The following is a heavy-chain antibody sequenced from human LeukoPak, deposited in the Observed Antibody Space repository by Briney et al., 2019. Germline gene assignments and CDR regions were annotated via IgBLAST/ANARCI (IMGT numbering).Heavy chain of an antibody. CDR1: GFTFSRFA. CDR2: VSYIRVAT. CDR3: AKGFREFDTSTSYSSFDT. V-gene: IGHV3-23*01. J-gene: IGHJ3*02. Sequence: GGSLRLSCAASGFTFSRFALSWVRQAPGKGLEWVSGVSYIRVATYYADSVKGRFTISRDDSQNILYQQMNGLRAEDTAVYFCAKGFREFDTSTSYSSFDTWGQGTMVTVSS. D-gene: IGHD5-18*01.